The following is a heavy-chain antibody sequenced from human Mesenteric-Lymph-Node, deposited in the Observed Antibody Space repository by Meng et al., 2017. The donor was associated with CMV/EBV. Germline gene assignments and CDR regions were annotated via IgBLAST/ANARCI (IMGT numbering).Heavy chain of an antibody. Sequence: GESLKISCTASGFSFSSYSMNWVRRGPGKGLEWVSSISGNSNYLYYGDSVKGRFTISRDNAKNLLHLQMNSLRAEDTAIYYCARDRDTVVEPAPHNWFDPWGPGTLVTVSS. D-gene: IGHD2-15*01. CDR3: ARDRDTVVEPAPHNWFDP. CDR1: GFSFSSYS. CDR2: ISGNSNYL. J-gene: IGHJ5*02. V-gene: IGHV3-21*06.